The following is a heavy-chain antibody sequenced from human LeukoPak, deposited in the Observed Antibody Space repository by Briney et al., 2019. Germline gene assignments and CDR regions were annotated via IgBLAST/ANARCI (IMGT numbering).Heavy chain of an antibody. CDR2: IKQDGSDI. CDR1: GFTFSNYW. J-gene: IGHJ4*02. V-gene: IGHV3-7*03. CDR3: GKTTVGYSSGQKPAWPVDY. D-gene: IGHD6-19*01. Sequence: GGSLRLSCAASGFTFSNYWMSWVRQAPGKGLEWVANIKQDGSDIYYVDSVKGRFTISRDNAKNSLYLQMNSLRAEGTAVYYCGKTTVGYSSGQKPAWPVDYWGQGSLVTVSS.